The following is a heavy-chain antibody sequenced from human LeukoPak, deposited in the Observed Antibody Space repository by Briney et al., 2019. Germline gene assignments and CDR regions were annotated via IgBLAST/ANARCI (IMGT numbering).Heavy chain of an antibody. J-gene: IGHJ5*02. D-gene: IGHD3-10*01. Sequence: SSETLSLTCTVSGGSISSYYWSWIRQHPGKGLEWIGYIHHSGSTYYNPSLKSRVIISVDTSKNQFSLKLNSVTAADTAVYYCASYGSGSYRFDPWGQGTLVTVSS. CDR2: IHHSGST. CDR3: ASYGSGSYRFDP. CDR1: GGSISSYY. V-gene: IGHV4-59*06.